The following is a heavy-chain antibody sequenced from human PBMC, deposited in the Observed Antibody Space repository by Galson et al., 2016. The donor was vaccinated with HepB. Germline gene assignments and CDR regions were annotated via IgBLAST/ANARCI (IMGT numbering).Heavy chain of an antibody. V-gene: IGHV3-13*01. J-gene: IGHJ6*04. Sequence: SLRLSCAASGFTFSIHDMHWVRQVTGKGLEWVSAIETAGDTYYPDSVKGRFTISRENAKNSLYLQMNDLRAGDTAVYYCARGKSLLTMPWNYGLDVCGKGTAVTVSS. D-gene: IGHD1-1*01. CDR3: ARGKSLLTMPWNYGLDV. CDR2: IETAGDT. CDR1: GFTFSIHD.